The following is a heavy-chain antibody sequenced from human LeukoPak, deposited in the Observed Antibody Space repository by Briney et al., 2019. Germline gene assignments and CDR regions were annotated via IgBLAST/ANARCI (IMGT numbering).Heavy chain of an antibody. CDR2: IYYSGST. V-gene: IGHV4-59*01. CDR1: GGSISSYY. CDR3: ARLSRTVGRDAFDI. J-gene: IGHJ3*02. D-gene: IGHD4-23*01. Sequence: SETLSLTCTVSGGSISSYYCSWIRQPPGKGLEWIGYIYYSGSTNYNPSLKSRVTISVDTSKNQFSLKLSSVTAADTAVYYCARLSRTVGRDAFDIWGQGTMVTVFS.